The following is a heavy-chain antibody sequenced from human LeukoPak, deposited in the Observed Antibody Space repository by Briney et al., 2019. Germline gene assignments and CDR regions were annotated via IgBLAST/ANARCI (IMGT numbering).Heavy chain of an antibody. CDR1: GSTFSSYS. CDR2: IGSSSSYI. J-gene: IGHJ6*02. V-gene: IGHV3-21*01. Sequence: GGSLRLSCAASGSTFSSYSMNWVRQAPGKGLEWVSSIGSSSSYIYYADSVKGRFTISRDNAKNSLYLQMNSLRAEDTAVYYCARSYCSSTSCYYYGMAVWGQGTTVTVSS. CDR3: ARSYCSSTSCYYYGMAV. D-gene: IGHD2-2*01.